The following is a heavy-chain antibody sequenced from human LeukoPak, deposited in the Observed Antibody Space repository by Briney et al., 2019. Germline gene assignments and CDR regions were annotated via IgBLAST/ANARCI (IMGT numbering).Heavy chain of an antibody. J-gene: IGHJ4*02. Sequence: SETLSLTCNVSGGAISSTAYYWGWIRQPPGKGLEWIGSIYYSGSTYYNPSLKSRVTISVDTSPNPFSPKLNSVTAADTALYYCARHPPYGSRNWGAYYFDSWGQGTLVTVSS. V-gene: IGHV4-39*01. CDR1: GGAISSTAYY. CDR2: IYYSGST. CDR3: ARHPPYGSRNWGAYYFDS. D-gene: IGHD3-10*01.